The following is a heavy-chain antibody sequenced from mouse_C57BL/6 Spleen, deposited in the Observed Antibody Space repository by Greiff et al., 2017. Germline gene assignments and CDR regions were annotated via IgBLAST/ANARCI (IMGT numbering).Heavy chain of an antibody. CDR2: ISYDGSN. D-gene: IGHD1-1*02. CDR3: ASGWFRDY. CDR1: GYSITSGYY. V-gene: IGHV3-6*01. J-gene: IGHJ2*01. Sequence: EVQVVESGPGLVKPSQSLSLTCSVTGYSITSGYYWNWIRQFPGNKLEWMGYISYDGSNNYNPSLKNRISITRDTSKNQFFLKLNSVTTEDTATYYCASGWFRDYWGQGTTLTVSS.